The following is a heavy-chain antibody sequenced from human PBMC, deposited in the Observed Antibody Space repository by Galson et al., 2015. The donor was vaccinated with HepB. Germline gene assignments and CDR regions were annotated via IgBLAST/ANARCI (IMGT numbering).Heavy chain of an antibody. Sequence: SLRLSCAASGFTVSSNYMSWVRQAPGKGLEWVSVIYSGGSTYYADSVKGRFTISRDNPKNTLYLQMNSLRAEDTAVYYCAGIAWRVVDPPGAFDIWGQGTMVTVSS. J-gene: IGHJ3*02. CDR3: AGIAWRVVDPPGAFDI. D-gene: IGHD2-15*01. V-gene: IGHV3-66*01. CDR1: GFTVSSNY. CDR2: IYSGGST.